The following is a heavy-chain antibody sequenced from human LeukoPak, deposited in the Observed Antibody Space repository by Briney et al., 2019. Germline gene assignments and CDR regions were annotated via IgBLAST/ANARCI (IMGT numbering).Heavy chain of an antibody. CDR2: IYYSGST. V-gene: IGHV4-39*01. Sequence: SSETLSLTCTVSGGSISNSSYYWGWLRQPPGRGLEWIGSIYYSGSTYYNPSLKSRVTISVETSKNQFSLKLSSVTAADTAVYYCASHSSYVSPFRSWGRGPLVTVSP. D-gene: IGHD3-10*02. J-gene: IGHJ5*02. CDR3: ASHSSYVSPFRS. CDR1: GGSISNSSYY.